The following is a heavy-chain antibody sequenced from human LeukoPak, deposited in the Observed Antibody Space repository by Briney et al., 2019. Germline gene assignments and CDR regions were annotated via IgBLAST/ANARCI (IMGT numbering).Heavy chain of an antibody. CDR1: GGSISSGSYY. CDR3: ARHDQGYCSGGICYPFDY. V-gene: IGHV4-61*02. Sequence: SETLSLTCTVSGGSISSGSYYWSWIRQPAGKGLEWIGRIYTSGSTNYNPSLKSRVTISVDTSKNQFSLNLTSVTAADAAVYYCARHDQGYCSGGICYPFDYWGQGTLVTVSS. J-gene: IGHJ4*02. CDR2: IYTSGST. D-gene: IGHD2-15*01.